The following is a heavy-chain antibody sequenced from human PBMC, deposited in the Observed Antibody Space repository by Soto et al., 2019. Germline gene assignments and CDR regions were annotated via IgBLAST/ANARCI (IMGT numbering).Heavy chain of an antibody. CDR1: GGTFGSYA. V-gene: IGHV1-69*01. Sequence: QVQLVQSGAEVKKPGSSVKVSCKASGGTFGSYAISWVHQAPGQGLEWMGGIIPIPGTANYAQKFQGRVTIAADESTSTAYMELSSLRSEDTAVYYCARSQGSSTSLEIYYYYYYGMDVWGQGTTVTVSS. J-gene: IGHJ6*02. D-gene: IGHD2-2*01. CDR3: ARSQGSSTSLEIYYYYYYGMDV. CDR2: IIPIPGTA.